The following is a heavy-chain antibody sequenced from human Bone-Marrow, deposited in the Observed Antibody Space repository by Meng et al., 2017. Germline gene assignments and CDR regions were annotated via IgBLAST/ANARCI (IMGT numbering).Heavy chain of an antibody. J-gene: IGHJ4*02. CDR3: ARDGNIGFTDFDY. D-gene: IGHD2/OR15-2a*01. Sequence: VRLVEAGGGVVEPGRSLRLSCAASGFTFSTSALHWVRQAPGKGLEWVAVISVDASQKFYADSVKGRLTISRDNSQNTLYLQIDSLRIEDTAVYYCARDGNIGFTDFDYWGQGTLVTVSS. CDR1: GFTFSTSA. V-gene: IGHV3-30*04. CDR2: ISVDASQK.